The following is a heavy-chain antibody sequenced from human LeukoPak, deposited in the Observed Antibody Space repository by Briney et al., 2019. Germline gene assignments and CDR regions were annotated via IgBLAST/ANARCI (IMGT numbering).Heavy chain of an antibody. CDR2: IYYSGSS. CDR1: GGSISGYH. Sequence: SETLSLTCNVSGGSISGYHWSWIRQPPGKGLEWLGYIYYSGSSNYNPSLKSRVTISADTSKNQFSLKLSSVTAADTAVYYCARYYEYYDSSGYYPGYNWFDPWGQGTLVTVSS. CDR3: ARYYEYYDSSGYYPGYNWFDP. J-gene: IGHJ5*02. V-gene: IGHV4-59*01. D-gene: IGHD3-22*01.